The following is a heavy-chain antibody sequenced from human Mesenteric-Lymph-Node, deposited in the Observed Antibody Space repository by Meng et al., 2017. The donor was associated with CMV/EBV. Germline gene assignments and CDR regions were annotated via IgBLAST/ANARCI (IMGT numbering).Heavy chain of an antibody. CDR3: ARSLLVGATGRRMDD. D-gene: IGHD1-26*01. J-gene: IGHJ4*02. CDR2: ISAYNGNT. CDR1: GYTFTSYA. Sequence: ASVKVSCKASGYTFTSYAISWVRQAPGQGLEWMGWISAYNGNTNYAQKLQGRVTMTPDTSTSTAYMELRSLRSDDTAVYYCARSLLVGATGRRMDDWGQGTLVTVSS. V-gene: IGHV1-18*01.